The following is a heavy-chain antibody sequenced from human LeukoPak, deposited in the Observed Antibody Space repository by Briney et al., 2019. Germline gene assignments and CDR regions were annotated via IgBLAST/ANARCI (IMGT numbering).Heavy chain of an antibody. CDR2: IYYSGST. CDR1: GGSISSYY. CDR3: ARAGDYYDSSGYILFDY. Sequence: SETLSLTCTVSGGSISSYYWSWIRRPPGKGLEWIGYIYYSGSTNYNPSLKSRVTISVDTSKNQFSLKLSSVTAADTAVYYCARAGDYYDSSGYILFDYWGQGTLVTVSS. V-gene: IGHV4-59*01. D-gene: IGHD3-22*01. J-gene: IGHJ4*02.